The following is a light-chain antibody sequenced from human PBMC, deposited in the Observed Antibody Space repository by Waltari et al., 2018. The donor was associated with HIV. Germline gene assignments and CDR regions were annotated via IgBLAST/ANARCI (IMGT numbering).Light chain of an antibody. V-gene: IGLV1-47*02. CDR2: TNN. CDR1: SSNIGRNN. J-gene: IGLJ1*01. Sequence: QSVLTTPPSASGTTGQRVTISCSGSSSNIGRNNVYWYQQLPGTAPTHLIFTNNQRPSGVPDRCSGSKSGTSASLAISWLRSEDEADYYCSAWNDRPSGYVFGTGTKVTV. CDR3: SAWNDRPSGYV.